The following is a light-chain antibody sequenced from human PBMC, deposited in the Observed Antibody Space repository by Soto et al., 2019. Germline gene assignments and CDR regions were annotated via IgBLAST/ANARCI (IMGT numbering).Light chain of an antibody. J-gene: IGKJ3*01. Sequence: EIMLTQSPGTLSLSPGERATLSCRASQSVSSGFLAWYQQKLGQAPRLLIYDASSRATGIPDRFSGSGSGTDFTLTISRLEPEDFAVYYCQQYGSSPLTFGPGTKVDIK. CDR2: DAS. V-gene: IGKV3-20*01. CDR1: QSVSSGF. CDR3: QQYGSSPLT.